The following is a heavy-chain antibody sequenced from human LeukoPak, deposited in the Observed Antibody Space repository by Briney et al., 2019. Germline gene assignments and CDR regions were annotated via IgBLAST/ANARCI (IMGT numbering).Heavy chain of an antibody. CDR2: IKQDGSVK. D-gene: IGHD1-26*01. CDR1: GFTFSNYW. CDR3: AGHYSGLRSYFDY. J-gene: IGHJ4*02. Sequence: GGSLRLSCAASGFTFSNYWMSWVRQAPGKGLEWVANIKQDGSVKYYVDSVKGRFTISRDNAKNSLYLQMNSLRAEDTAVYYCAGHYSGLRSYFDYWGQGTLVTVSS. V-gene: IGHV3-7*01.